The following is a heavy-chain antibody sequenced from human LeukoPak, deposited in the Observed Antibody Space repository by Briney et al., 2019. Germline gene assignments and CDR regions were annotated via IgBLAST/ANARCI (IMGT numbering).Heavy chain of an antibody. Sequence: GGSLRLSCSASGLTFSSYWMHWVRQAPGRGLEWVALISYDGSNKYYADSVKGRFTISRDNSKNTLYLQMNSLRVEDTAVYYCAKPAYAGYYYYMDVWGKGTTVTVSS. CDR3: AKPAYAGYYYYMDV. J-gene: IGHJ6*03. D-gene: IGHD3-16*01. CDR1: GLTFSSYW. V-gene: IGHV3-30*18. CDR2: ISYDGSNK.